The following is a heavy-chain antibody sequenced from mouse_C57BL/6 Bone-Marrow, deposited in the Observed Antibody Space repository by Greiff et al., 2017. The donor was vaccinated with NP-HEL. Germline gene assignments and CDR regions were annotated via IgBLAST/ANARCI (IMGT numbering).Heavy chain of an antibody. CDR2: INPYNGGT. Sequence: EVKVVESGPVLVKPGASVKMSCKASGYTFTDYYMNWVKQSHGKSLEWIGVINPYNGGTSYNQKFKGKATLTVDKSSSTAYMELNSLTSEDSAVYYCARWGYYEDYFDYWGQGTTLTVSS. D-gene: IGHD2-4*01. CDR3: ARWGYYEDYFDY. CDR1: GYTFTDYY. J-gene: IGHJ2*01. V-gene: IGHV1-19*01.